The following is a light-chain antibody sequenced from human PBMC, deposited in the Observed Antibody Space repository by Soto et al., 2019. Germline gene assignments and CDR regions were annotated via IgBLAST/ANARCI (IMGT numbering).Light chain of an antibody. Sequence: EVALTQSPGTLSLSPGERVTLSCRASQSVTGSYLAWYQQKPGQAPRLLIYGASSRATGIPDRISGRGSGTDFTLTISRLEPEDFAVYYCQQHGNSPRTFGQGTKVEIK. CDR1: QSVTGSY. J-gene: IGKJ1*01. CDR2: GAS. CDR3: QQHGNSPRT. V-gene: IGKV3-20*01.